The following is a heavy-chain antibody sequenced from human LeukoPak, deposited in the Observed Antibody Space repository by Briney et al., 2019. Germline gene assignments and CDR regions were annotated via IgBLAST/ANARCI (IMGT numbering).Heavy chain of an antibody. CDR1: GYTFTSYA. V-gene: IGHV7-4-1*02. Sequence: GASVKVSCKASGYTFTSYAMNWVRQAPGQGLEWMGWINTNTGNPTYAQGFAGRFVFSLDTSVSTAYLQISSLKAEDTAVYYCASSVERLQLKYYYYYYMDVWGKGTTVTVSS. CDR2: INTNTGNP. CDR3: ASSVERLQLKYYYYYYMDV. J-gene: IGHJ6*03. D-gene: IGHD4-11*01.